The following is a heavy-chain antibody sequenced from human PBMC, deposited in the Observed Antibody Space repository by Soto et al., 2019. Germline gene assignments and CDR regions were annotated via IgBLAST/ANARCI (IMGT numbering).Heavy chain of an antibody. CDR3: ARDLTMVRGAPTYYYGMDV. CDR2: IIPIFGTA. J-gene: IGHJ6*02. V-gene: IGHV1-69*13. CDR1: GGTFSSYA. D-gene: IGHD3-10*01. Sequence: SVKVSCKASGGTFSSYAISWVRQAPGQGLEWMGGIIPIFGTANYAQKFQGRVTITADESTSTAYMELSSLRSEDTAVYYCARDLTMVRGAPTYYYGMDVWGQGTTVTVSS.